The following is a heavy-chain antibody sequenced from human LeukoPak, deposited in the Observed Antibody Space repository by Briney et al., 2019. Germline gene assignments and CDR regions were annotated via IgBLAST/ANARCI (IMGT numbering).Heavy chain of an antibody. Sequence: GGSLRLSCAASGFTFSSYWMNWARQAPGKGLEWVANIKQDGSEKDYVDSVKGRFTISRDNPKNSLYLQMNSLRAEDTAVYYCARYCGGDCYGMDVWGQGTTVTVSS. D-gene: IGHD2-21*02. J-gene: IGHJ6*02. CDR3: ARYCGGDCYGMDV. CDR2: IKQDGSEK. V-gene: IGHV3-7*01. CDR1: GFTFSSYW.